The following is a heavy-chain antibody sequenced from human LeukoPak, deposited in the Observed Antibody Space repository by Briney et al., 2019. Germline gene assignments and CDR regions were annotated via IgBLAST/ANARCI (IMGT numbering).Heavy chain of an antibody. CDR2: IRSKANSYAT. V-gene: IGHV3-73*01. D-gene: IGHD2-15*01. J-gene: IGHJ6*02. Sequence: PGGSLRLSCAASGFTFSGSAMHWVRQASGKGLEWVGRIRSKANSYATAYAASVKGRFTISRDDSKNTAYLQMNSLKTEDTAVYYCTRYVTGDATRGYYYYYYGMDVWGQGTTVTVSS. CDR1: GFTFSGSA. CDR3: TRYVTGDATRGYYYYYYGMDV.